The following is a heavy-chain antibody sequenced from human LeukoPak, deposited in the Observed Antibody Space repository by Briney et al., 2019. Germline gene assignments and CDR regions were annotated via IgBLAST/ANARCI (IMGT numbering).Heavy chain of an antibody. CDR2: MSSDGNAI. V-gene: IGHV3-30-3*01. CDR3: VREGEHFDY. D-gene: IGHD1/OR15-1a*01. Sequence: GRSLRLSCAASGFAFTAYLIHWVRQPPGKGLEWVAVMSSDGNAIFYADSVRGRFTISRDNSKNTLYPQVNSLRVEDTAVYYCVREGEHFDYWGQGTLVTVSS. CDR1: GFAFTAYL. J-gene: IGHJ4*02.